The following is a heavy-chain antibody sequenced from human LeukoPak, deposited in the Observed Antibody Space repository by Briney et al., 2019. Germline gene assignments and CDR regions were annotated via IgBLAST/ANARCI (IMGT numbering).Heavy chain of an antibody. CDR2: IKQDGSEK. CDR1: GFTFSSYW. J-gene: IGHJ4*02. Sequence: QAGGSLRLSCAASGFTFSSYWMSWVRQAPGKGREWVANIKQDGSEKYYVYSVKGRFNISRDNAKNFLYLQINSLRAEDTAVYYCARGLTYCSGGSCYWDYWGQGTLVTVSS. CDR3: ARGLTYCSGGSCYWDY. D-gene: IGHD2-15*01. V-gene: IGHV3-7*01.